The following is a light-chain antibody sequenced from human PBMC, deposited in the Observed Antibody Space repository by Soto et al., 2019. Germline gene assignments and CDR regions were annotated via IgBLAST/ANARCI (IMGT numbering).Light chain of an antibody. CDR2: YDS. CDR3: QVWDSSSAHYV. Sequence: SYELTQPPSVSVAPGKTARITCGENNIGSKSVHWYQRKPGQAPVVVIYYDSDRPSGIPERFSGSNSGNTATLTISRVEAGDEADYYCQVWDSSSAHYVFGPGTKLTVL. J-gene: IGLJ1*01. CDR1: NIGSKS. V-gene: IGLV3-21*04.